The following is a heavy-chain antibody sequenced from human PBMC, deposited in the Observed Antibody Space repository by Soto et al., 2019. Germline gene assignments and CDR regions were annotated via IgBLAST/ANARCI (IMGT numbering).Heavy chain of an antibody. Sequence: GGSLRLSCAASGFTFNYYWMTWVRQAPGKGLEWVANVKPDGSATFYADSLKGRFTISGDNAKNSVSLQMDSLRADDTAVYYCARDRERVTVNGGIALGAMEVWGHGTTVTVSS. CDR3: ARDRERVTVNGGIALGAMEV. CDR1: GFTFNYYW. J-gene: IGHJ6*02. CDR2: VKPDGSAT. D-gene: IGHD3-22*01. V-gene: IGHV3-7*03.